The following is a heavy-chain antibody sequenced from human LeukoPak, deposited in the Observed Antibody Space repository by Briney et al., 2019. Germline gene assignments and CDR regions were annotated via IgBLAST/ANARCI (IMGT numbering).Heavy chain of an antibody. J-gene: IGHJ4*02. CDR2: IHPNSGKT. Sequence: GASVKVSCKASGYNFRDQEINWVRQASGLGLEWVGWIHPNSGKTGYAQKFQGRVSMTRTTSISTTYMELTSLTSEDTAVYYCARGRYGGNRFFDNWGQGTQLIVSS. CDR3: ARGRYGGNRFFDN. D-gene: IGHD4-23*01. CDR1: GYNFRDQE. V-gene: IGHV1-8*01.